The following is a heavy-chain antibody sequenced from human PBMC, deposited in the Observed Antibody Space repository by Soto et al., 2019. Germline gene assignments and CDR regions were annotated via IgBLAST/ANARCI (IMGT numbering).Heavy chain of an antibody. CDR1: GDSINRGGYY. J-gene: IGHJ6*02. CDR2: IYYAGST. V-gene: IGHV4-31*03. Sequence: SETLSLTCTVSGDSINRGGYYWSWIRQHPGKGLEWIAYIYYAGSTYYSPSLKSRLTISLDTSKNQFSLHLTSVTAADTAVYYCVREPAGSQTFYNGIDVWGQGTTVTV. D-gene: IGHD2-2*01. CDR3: VREPAGSQTFYNGIDV.